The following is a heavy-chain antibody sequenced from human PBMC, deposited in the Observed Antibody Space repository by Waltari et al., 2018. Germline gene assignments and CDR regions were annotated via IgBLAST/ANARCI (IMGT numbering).Heavy chain of an antibody. CDR1: GGSFSGYY. Sequence: QVQLQQWGAGLLKPSETLSLTCAVYGGSFSGYYWSWIRQPPGKGLEWIGEINHSGSTNYNPSLKSRVTISVDTSKNQFSLKLSSVTAADTAVYYCARGLGSSSPFDYWGQGTLVTVSS. D-gene: IGHD6-6*01. J-gene: IGHJ4*02. CDR3: ARGLGSSSPFDY. V-gene: IGHV4-34*01. CDR2: INHSGST.